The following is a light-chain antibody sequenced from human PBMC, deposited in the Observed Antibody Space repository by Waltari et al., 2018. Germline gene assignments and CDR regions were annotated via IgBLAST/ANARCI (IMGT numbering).Light chain of an antibody. Sequence: QSALTQPASVSGSPGQSITISCTGTSSDVGGYNYVSWYQQHPGKAPKLMIYDVSKRPSGVSIRFSGSNSGNTASLTISGLQAEAEADYYCSSYTSRTTWVFGGGTKLTVL. CDR2: DVS. CDR1: SSDVGGYNY. V-gene: IGLV2-14*01. CDR3: SSYTSRTTWV. J-gene: IGLJ2*01.